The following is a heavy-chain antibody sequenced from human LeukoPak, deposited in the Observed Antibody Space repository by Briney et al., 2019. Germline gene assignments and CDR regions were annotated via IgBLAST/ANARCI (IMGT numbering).Heavy chain of an antibody. CDR3: ATNYYDSSGYYNGDAFDI. CDR2: ISSSGSTI. J-gene: IGHJ3*02. V-gene: IGHV3-48*03. Sequence: PGGSLRLSCAASGFTFSSYEMNWVRQAPGKGLEWVSYISSSGSTIYYADSVKGRFTISRDNAKNLLYLQMDSLRVEDTAVYYCATNYYDSSGYYNGDAFDIWGQGTTVTVSS. D-gene: IGHD3-22*01. CDR1: GFTFSSYE.